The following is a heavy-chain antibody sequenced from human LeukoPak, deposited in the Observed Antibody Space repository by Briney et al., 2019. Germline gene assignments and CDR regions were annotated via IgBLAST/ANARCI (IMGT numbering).Heavy chain of an antibody. CDR3: ARQPDYYYYYGMDV. Sequence: SETLSLTCTVSGGSIGSYYWSWIRQPPGKGLEWIGYIYYSGSTNYNPSLKSRVTISVDTSKNQFSLELTSVTAADTAVYYCARQPDYYYYYGMDVWGKGTTVTVSS. CDR2: IYYSGST. J-gene: IGHJ6*04. V-gene: IGHV4-59*01. CDR1: GGSIGSYY.